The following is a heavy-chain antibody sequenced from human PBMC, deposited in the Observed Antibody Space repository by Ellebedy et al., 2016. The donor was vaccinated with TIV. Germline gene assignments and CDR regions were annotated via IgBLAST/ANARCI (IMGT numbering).Heavy chain of an antibody. D-gene: IGHD3-10*01. CDR1: GFIFSSYA. CDR2: ISHTGSRT. CDR3: AKGRGGGSDASAPRYYFDS. V-gene: IGHV3-23*01. Sequence: GESLKISCAASGFIFSSYAMSWVRQAPGKGLEWVSTISHTGSRTYYADSVEGRFTISRDISKRALYLQMNSLRAEDTAVYYCAKGRGGGSDASAPRYYFDSWGLGTLVTVSS. J-gene: IGHJ4*02.